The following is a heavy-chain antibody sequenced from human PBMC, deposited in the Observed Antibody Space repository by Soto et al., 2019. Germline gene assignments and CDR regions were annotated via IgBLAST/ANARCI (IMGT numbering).Heavy chain of an antibody. CDR1: GGSISTGGHY. D-gene: IGHD1-26*01. CDR3: ARDSTVIVGANSGFGP. CDR2: IYHRGTT. J-gene: IGHJ5*02. Sequence: ASETLSLTCTVSGGSISTGGHYWNWIRQYPGRGLDWIGYIYHRGTTSYSPSLKSRVTISIDTSKNQFSLKRTSVTAADTAVYYCARDSTVIVGANSGFGPWGQGTLVTVSS. V-gene: IGHV4-31*03.